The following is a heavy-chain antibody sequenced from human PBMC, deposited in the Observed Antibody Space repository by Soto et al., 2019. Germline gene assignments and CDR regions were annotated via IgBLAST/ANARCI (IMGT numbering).Heavy chain of an antibody. J-gene: IGHJ6*02. CDR3: GKDGSSGWRYPYGLDV. CDR2: ISYDGSNK. CDR1: GFTFSSYG. D-gene: IGHD6-19*01. Sequence: LRLSCAASGFTFSSYGMHWVRQAPGKGLEWVAVISYDGSNKYYADSVKGRFTIARDNSKNTLFLHMSSLRAEDTAVYYCGKDGSSGWRYPYGLDVWGQGNSVTVSS. V-gene: IGHV3-30*18.